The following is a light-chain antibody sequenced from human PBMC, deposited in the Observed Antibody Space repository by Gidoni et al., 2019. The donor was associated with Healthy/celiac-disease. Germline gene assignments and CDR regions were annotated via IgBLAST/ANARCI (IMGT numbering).Light chain of an antibody. CDR2: KAS. CDR1: QSISSW. Sequence: DIQMTQSPSTLSASVGDRVTITCRASQSISSWLAWYQQKPGKAPKLLIYKASSLESGVPSRFSGSGSGTEFTRTISSLQPDDFATYYCQHETFXQXTKLEIK. J-gene: IGKJ2*01. CDR3: QHET. V-gene: IGKV1-5*03.